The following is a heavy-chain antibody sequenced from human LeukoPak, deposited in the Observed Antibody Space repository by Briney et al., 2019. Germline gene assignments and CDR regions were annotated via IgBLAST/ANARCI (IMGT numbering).Heavy chain of an antibody. CDR2: ISGSGGST. J-gene: IGHJ4*02. Sequence: AGGSLRLSCAASGFTFSSYAMSWVRQAPGKGLEWVSAISGSGGSTYYADSVKGRFTISRDNSKNPLYLQMNSLRAEDTAVYYCAKDFWDQTYYDILTGYYRGGHFDYWGQGTLVTVSS. CDR1: GFTFSSYA. CDR3: AKDFWDQTYYDILTGYYRGGHFDY. D-gene: IGHD3-9*01. V-gene: IGHV3-23*01.